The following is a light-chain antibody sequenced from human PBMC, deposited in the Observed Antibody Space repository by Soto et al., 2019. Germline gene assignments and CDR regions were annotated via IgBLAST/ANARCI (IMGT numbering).Light chain of an antibody. CDR3: NSYTKSSTLNWV. Sequence: QSALPQPASVSGSPGQSITISCIGTSSDVGGYNYVSWYQQHPGKAPKLMIYEVSNRPSGVSNRFSGSKSGNTASLTISGLQAEDEADYYCNSYTKSSTLNWVFGGGTKVTVL. J-gene: IGLJ3*02. CDR1: SSDVGGYNY. CDR2: EVS. V-gene: IGLV2-14*01.